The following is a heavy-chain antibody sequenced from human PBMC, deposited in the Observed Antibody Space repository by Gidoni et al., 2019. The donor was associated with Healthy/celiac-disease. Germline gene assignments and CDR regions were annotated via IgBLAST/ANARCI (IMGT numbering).Heavy chain of an antibody. CDR1: GFTFGDYA. D-gene: IGHD6-13*01. Sequence: EVQLVESGGGLVKPGRSLRLSCTASGFTFGDYAMSWFRQAPGKGLEWVGFIRSKAYGGTTEYAASVKGRFTISRDDSKSIAYLQMNSLKTEDTAVYYCSTDESSPGGYYYYYMDVWGKGTTVTVSS. J-gene: IGHJ6*03. CDR3: STDESSPGGYYYYYMDV. V-gene: IGHV3-49*05. CDR2: IRSKAYGGTT.